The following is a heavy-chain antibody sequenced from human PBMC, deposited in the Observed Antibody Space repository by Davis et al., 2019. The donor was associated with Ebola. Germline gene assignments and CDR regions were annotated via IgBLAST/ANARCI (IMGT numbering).Heavy chain of an antibody. V-gene: IGHV3-23*01. Sequence: GGSLRLSCAASGFTFSSYWMSWVRQAPGKGLEWVSTIIGSGGSTYYADSVKGRFTISRDNSKNTLYLQMNSLRADDTAVYYCAKGSIAVALFDYWGQGTLVTVSS. CDR1: GFTFSSYW. J-gene: IGHJ4*02. D-gene: IGHD6-19*01. CDR2: IIGSGGST. CDR3: AKGSIAVALFDY.